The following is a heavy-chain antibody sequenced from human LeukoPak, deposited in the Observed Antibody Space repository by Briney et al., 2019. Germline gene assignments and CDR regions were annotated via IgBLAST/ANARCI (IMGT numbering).Heavy chain of an antibody. CDR3: ARAPLPAWAGGDSSGYYYGNIDY. Sequence: GASVKVSCKASGGTFSSYAISWVRQAPGQGLEWMGGIIPIFGTANYAQKFQGRVTITADESTSTAYMELSSLRSEDTAVYYCARAPLPAWAGGDSSGYYYGNIDYWGQGTLVTVSS. CDR1: GGTFSSYA. CDR2: IIPIFGTA. V-gene: IGHV1-69*13. J-gene: IGHJ4*02. D-gene: IGHD3-22*01.